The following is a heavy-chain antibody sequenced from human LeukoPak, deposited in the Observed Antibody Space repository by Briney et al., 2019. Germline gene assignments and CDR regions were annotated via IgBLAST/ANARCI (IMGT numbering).Heavy chain of an antibody. Sequence: GGSLRLSCAASGFTVSTSYMTWVRQAPGKGLEWVSITYSGGYTYYADSVKGRFTISRDNSKNTLFLQMNSLRAEDTAVYYCAREGDCSSTSCYFDYWGQGTLVTVSS. D-gene: IGHD2-2*01. J-gene: IGHJ4*02. CDR3: AREGDCSSTSCYFDY. CDR2: TYSGGYT. V-gene: IGHV3-66*02. CDR1: GFTVSTSY.